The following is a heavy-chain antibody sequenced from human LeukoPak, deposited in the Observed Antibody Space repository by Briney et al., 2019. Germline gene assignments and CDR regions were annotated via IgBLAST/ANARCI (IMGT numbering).Heavy chain of an antibody. CDR2: IYYSGTT. J-gene: IGHJ6*03. V-gene: IGHV4-39*01. D-gene: IGHD3-10*01. Sequence: SETLSLTCTVSGGSISSSHYYWGWIRRTPGKGLEWIGTIYYSGTTYYNPSLESRATISEDTSKNQFSLTLRSVTAADTAVYYCARQISDYYYYYIDVWGKGTTVTVSS. CDR1: GGSISSSHYY. CDR3: ARQISDYYYYYIDV.